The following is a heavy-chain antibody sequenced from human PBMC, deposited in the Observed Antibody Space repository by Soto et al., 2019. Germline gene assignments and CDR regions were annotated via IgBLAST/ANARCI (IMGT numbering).Heavy chain of an antibody. CDR2: INPNSGCT. J-gene: IGHJ6*02. CDR3: ARDTILTYYYDSSGYYEGGYYYYGMDV. V-gene: IGHV1-2*04. D-gene: IGHD3-22*01. CDR1: GYTFTVYY. Sequence: GSVKVSCKAAGYTFTVYYMHGVGQSGLRWRDGMGCINPNSGCTNYAQKFQGWVTMTRDTSISTAYMELSRLRSDDTAVYYCARDTILTYYYDSSGYYEGGYYYYGMDVWGQGTTVTVSS.